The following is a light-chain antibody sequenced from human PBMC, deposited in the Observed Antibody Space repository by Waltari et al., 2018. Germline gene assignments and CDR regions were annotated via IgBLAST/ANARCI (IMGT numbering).Light chain of an antibody. J-gene: IGLJ3*02. Sequence: QSALTQPASVSGSPGQSITISCTGTTTDVGTHNFVSGYHQHPAKAPKLLIYAVTKRPSGGSNRCSGSKSGNTASLTIAGLQPEDETDYYCCSFADRSTWVFGGGTKVTVL. CDR3: CSFADRSTWV. V-gene: IGLV2-23*02. CDR2: AVT. CDR1: TTDVGTHNF.